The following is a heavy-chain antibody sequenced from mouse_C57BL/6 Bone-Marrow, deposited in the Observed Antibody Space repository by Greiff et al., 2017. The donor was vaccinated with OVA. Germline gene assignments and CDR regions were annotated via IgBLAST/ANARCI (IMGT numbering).Heavy chain of an antibody. J-gene: IGHJ4*01. Sequence: QVQLKQPGAELVRPGTSVKLSCKASGYTFTSYWMHWVKQRPGQGLEWIGVIDPSDSYTNYNQKFKGKATLTVDTSSSTAYMQLSSLTSEDSAVYYCARDTTVVASMDYWGQGTSVTVSS. V-gene: IGHV1-59*01. CDR1: GYTFTSYW. CDR3: ARDTTVVASMDY. D-gene: IGHD1-1*01. CDR2: IDPSDSYT.